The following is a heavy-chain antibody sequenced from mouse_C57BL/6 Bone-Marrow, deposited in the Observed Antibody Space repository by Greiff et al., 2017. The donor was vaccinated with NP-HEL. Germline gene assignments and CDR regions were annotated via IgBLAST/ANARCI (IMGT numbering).Heavy chain of an antibody. CDR1: GYAFTNYL. CDR3: ASYYYRSSYEYFDY. Sequence: QVQLKQSGAELVRPGTSVKVSCKASGYAFTNYLIEWVKQRPGQGLEWIGVINPGSGGTNYNEKFKGKATLTADKSSSTAYMQLISLTSEDSAVYFCASYYYRSSYEYFDYWGQGTTLTVSS. CDR2: INPGSGGT. J-gene: IGHJ2*01. V-gene: IGHV1-54*01. D-gene: IGHD1-1*01.